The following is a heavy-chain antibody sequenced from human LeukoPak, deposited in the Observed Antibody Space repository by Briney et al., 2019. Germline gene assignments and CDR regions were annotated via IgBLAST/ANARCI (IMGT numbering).Heavy chain of an antibody. J-gene: IGHJ4*02. CDR2: INPHSGGT. Sequence: ASVKVSCKASGYTFTGYYMHWVRQAPGQGLEWMGWINPHSGGTNYAQKFQGGVTMTRDTSITTAYMELSSLRSDDTAVYYCAGDAGEYCSSTNCYASHYWGQGTLVTVPS. CDR3: AGDAGEYCSSTNCYASHY. V-gene: IGHV1-2*02. D-gene: IGHD2-2*01. CDR1: GYTFTGYY.